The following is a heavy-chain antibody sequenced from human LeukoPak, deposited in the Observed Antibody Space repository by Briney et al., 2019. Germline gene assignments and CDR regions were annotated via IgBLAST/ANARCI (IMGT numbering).Heavy chain of an antibody. D-gene: IGHD3-10*01. CDR3: ARRLYGSGSYYY. J-gene: IGHJ4*02. V-gene: IGHV4-34*01. Sequence: SETLSLTCAVYGGSFSGYYWSWIRQPPGKGLEWIGEINHSGSTNYNPSLKSRVTISVDTSKNQFSLKLSSVTAADTAVYYCARRLYGSGSYYYWGQGTLVTVSS. CDR1: GGSFSGYY. CDR2: INHSGST.